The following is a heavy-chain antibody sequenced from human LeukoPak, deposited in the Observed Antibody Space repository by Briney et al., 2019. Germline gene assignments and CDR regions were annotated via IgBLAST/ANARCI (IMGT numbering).Heavy chain of an antibody. J-gene: IGHJ4*02. D-gene: IGHD3-3*01. V-gene: IGHV1-18*01. CDR3: ARDYYDFWSGEQPTDY. Sequence: ASVKVSCKASGYTFTSYGITWVRQAPGQGLEWMGWISAYYGNTNYAQSLQGRVTMTTDTSTSTAYMELRSLRSDDTAVYYCARDYYDFWSGEQPTDYWGQGTLVTVSS. CDR2: ISAYYGNT. CDR1: GYTFTSYG.